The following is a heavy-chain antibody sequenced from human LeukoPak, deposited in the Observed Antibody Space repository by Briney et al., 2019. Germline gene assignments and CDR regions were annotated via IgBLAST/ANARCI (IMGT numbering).Heavy chain of an antibody. D-gene: IGHD3-16*02. J-gene: IGHJ5*02. Sequence: ASVKVSCKASGYTFTGYYMHWVRQAPGQGLEWMGWINPNSGGTNYAQKFQGRVTMTRDTSISTAYMELSRLRSDDTAVYYCARGRGDYVWGSYRSSWFAPWGQGTLVTVSS. V-gene: IGHV1-2*02. CDR1: GYTFTGYY. CDR2: INPNSGGT. CDR3: ARGRGDYVWGSYRSSWFAP.